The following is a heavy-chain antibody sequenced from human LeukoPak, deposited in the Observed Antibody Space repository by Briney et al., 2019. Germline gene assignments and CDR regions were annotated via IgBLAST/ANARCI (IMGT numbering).Heavy chain of an antibody. CDR3: ARAHYDFWSADAFDI. CDR1: GASISGYF. CDR2: MFYSGST. Sequence: SETLSLTCTVSGASISGYFWSWVRQPPGKGLEWIGSMFYSGSTNYNPSLKSRVTISIATSKNQFSLKLRSVTAADTAVYYCARAHYDFWSADAFDIWGQGTMVTVSS. V-gene: IGHV4-59*12. J-gene: IGHJ3*02. D-gene: IGHD3-3*01.